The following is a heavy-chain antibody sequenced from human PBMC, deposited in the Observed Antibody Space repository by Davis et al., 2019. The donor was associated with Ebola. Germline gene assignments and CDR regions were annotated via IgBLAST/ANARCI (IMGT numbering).Heavy chain of an antibody. V-gene: IGHV1-8*01. CDR3: ARRRQPNNWFDP. CDR1: GYTFTNYD. Sequence: ASVKVSCKASGYTFTNYDINWVRQATGQGLEWMGWMNPNGGNTAYEQKFQGRVTMTRNTSISTAYMELSSLKASDTAMYYCARRRQPNNWFDPWGQGTLVTVSS. J-gene: IGHJ5*02. CDR2: MNPNGGNT.